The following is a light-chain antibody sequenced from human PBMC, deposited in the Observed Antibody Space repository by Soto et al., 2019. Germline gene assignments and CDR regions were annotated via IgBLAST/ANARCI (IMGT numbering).Light chain of an antibody. CDR2: AAS. J-gene: IGKJ1*01. V-gene: IGKV1-12*01. CDR1: QGISSW. Sequence: DIQMTQSPSSVSASVGDRVTMTCRASQGISSWLVWYHQKPGKAPKLLIYAASSLQSGVPSRFSGSGSGTDFTLTISGLQPEDLATYYCQQANSFPWTFGQGTKVDIK. CDR3: QQANSFPWT.